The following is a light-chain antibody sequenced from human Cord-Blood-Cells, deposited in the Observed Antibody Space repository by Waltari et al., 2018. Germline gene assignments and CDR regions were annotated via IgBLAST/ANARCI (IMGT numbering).Light chain of an antibody. J-gene: IGLJ1*01. CDR1: SSDVGGYNY. CDR3: SSYTSSSTRV. V-gene: IGLV2-14*01. Sequence: QSALTQPASVSGSPGQSITISCTGTSSDVGGYNYVSWYQQHPGKAPKLMIYDDSNRPSGVSNRFSGSKSGNTASLTISGRQAEDEADYSCSSYTSSSTRVFGTGTKVTVL. CDR2: DDS.